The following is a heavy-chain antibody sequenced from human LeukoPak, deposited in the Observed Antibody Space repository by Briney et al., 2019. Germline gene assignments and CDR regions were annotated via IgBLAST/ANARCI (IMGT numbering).Heavy chain of an antibody. CDR2: ISWNSGSI. CDR1: GFTFDDYA. J-gene: IGHJ4*02. V-gene: IGHV3-9*01. Sequence: PGGSLRLSCAASGFTFDDYAMHWVRQAPGKGLEWVSGISWNSGSIGYGDSVKGRFTISRDNAKNTLYLQVNNLRAEDTAVYYCARGPNSNWSGLDFWGQGTLLTVSS. CDR3: ARGPNSNWSGLDF. D-gene: IGHD6-6*01.